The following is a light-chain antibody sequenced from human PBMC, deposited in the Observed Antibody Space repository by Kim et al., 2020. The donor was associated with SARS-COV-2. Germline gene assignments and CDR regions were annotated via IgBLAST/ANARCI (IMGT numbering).Light chain of an antibody. Sequence: VSPRERATLSCKASQRVSRHFGWYQQKPGQAPRLLIYGASTRATGNPARVSGSGSGTEFTPTISSLQSEDFAGYYRQEDNNWPPYTCGQGTKLDI. CDR2: GAS. CDR3: QEDNNWPPYT. J-gene: IGKJ2*01. CDR1: QRVSRH. V-gene: IGKV3-15*01.